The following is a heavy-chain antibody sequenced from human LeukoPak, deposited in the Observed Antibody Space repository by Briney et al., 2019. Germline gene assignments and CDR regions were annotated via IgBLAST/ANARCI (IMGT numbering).Heavy chain of an antibody. Sequence: GGSLRLSCAASGFTFRSYSMNWVRQAPGKGLEWVSSIRSSSSYIYYADSVKGRFTISRDNVKNSLYLQMNSLRVEDTAVYYCAKVAKYYYGPETYYFFEQWGQGTPVTASS. J-gene: IGHJ4*02. V-gene: IGHV3-21*01. D-gene: IGHD3-10*01. CDR3: AKVAKYYYGPETYYFFEQ. CDR1: GFTFRSYS. CDR2: IRSSSSYI.